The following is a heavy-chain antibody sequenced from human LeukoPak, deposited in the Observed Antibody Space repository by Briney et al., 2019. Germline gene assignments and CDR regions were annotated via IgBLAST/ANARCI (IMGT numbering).Heavy chain of an antibody. D-gene: IGHD4-23*01. J-gene: IGHJ4*02. CDR2: IKQDGSEK. V-gene: IGHV3-7*03. CDR1: GIILSSYW. CDR3: AKLPRTDSFDY. Sequence: GGSLTLSCAASGIILSSYWMSWVRQAPGKGLEWVANIKQDGSEKWYVDSVKGRFTISRDNSKNTLYLHMNSLRAEDTAVYYCAKLPRTDSFDYWGQGTLVTVSS.